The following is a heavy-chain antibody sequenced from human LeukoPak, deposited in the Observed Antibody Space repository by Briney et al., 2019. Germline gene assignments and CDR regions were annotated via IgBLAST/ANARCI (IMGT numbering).Heavy chain of an antibody. CDR3: ARDFGQWLVRGGFDY. D-gene: IGHD6-19*01. J-gene: IGHJ4*02. Sequence: PGGSLRLSCAASGFTFSSYAMHWVRQAPGKGLEWVAVISYDGSNKYYADSVKGRFTISRDNSKNTLYLQMNSLRAEDTAVYYCARDFGQWLVRGGFDYWGQGTLVTVSS. V-gene: IGHV3-30-3*01. CDR2: ISYDGSNK. CDR1: GFTFSSYA.